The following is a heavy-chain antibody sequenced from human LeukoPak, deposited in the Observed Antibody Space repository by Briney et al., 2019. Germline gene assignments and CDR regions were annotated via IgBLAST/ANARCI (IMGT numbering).Heavy chain of an antibody. Sequence: SVKVSCKASGYTFTNYAINWVRQAPGQGLEWMGWITVYNGNTNYAQRFQGRVTMTTDASTSTAYIELRSLRSDDTAMYYCARVWNYGSIDYWGQGTRVTVSS. CDR3: ARVWNYGSIDY. J-gene: IGHJ4*02. D-gene: IGHD3-10*01. CDR2: ITVYNGNT. V-gene: IGHV1-18*01. CDR1: GYTFTNYA.